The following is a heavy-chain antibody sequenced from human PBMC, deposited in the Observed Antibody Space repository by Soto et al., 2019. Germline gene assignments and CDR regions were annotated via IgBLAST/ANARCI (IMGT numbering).Heavy chain of an antibody. J-gene: IGHJ4*02. CDR2: IYYSGST. D-gene: IGHD3-22*01. Sequence: SETLSLTCTVSGGSISSGDYYWSWIRQPPGKGLEWIGYIYYSGSTYYNPSLKSRVTISVDTSKNQFSLKLSSVTAADTAVYYCARAVYYYDSSGYYYPFYYFDYWGQGTLVTVSS. CDR1: GGSISSGDYY. CDR3: ARAVYYYDSSGYYYPFYYFDY. V-gene: IGHV4-30-4*01.